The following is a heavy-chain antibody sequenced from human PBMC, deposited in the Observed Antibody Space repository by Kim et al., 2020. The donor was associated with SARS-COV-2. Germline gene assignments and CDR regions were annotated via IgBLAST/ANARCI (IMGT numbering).Heavy chain of an antibody. CDR2: IYYSGST. V-gene: IGHV4-39*01. J-gene: IGHJ4*02. D-gene: IGHD1-26*01. Sequence: SETLSLTCTVSGGSISSSSYYWGWIRQPPGKGLEWIGSIYYSGSTYYNPSLKSRVTISVDTSKNQFSLKLSSVTAADTAVYYCARLPGDPLVGATTCFDYWGQGTLVTVSS. CDR3: ARLPGDPLVGATTCFDY. CDR1: GGSISSSSYY.